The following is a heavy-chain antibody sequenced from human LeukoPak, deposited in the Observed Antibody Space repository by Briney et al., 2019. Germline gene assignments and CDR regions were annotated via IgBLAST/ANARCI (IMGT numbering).Heavy chain of an antibody. CDR2: IVGSST. D-gene: IGHD6-19*01. Sequence: AGGSLRLSCAASGFTVRDYHMSWIRQAPGKGLELDSAIVGSSTHHADSVKGRFTISRDNFKNTLNLQMNSLRAEDSAIYYCTRDEPGSSWFNWGQGTLVTVSS. J-gene: IGHJ4*02. CDR3: TRDEPGSSWFN. CDR1: GFTVRDYH. V-gene: IGHV3-23*01.